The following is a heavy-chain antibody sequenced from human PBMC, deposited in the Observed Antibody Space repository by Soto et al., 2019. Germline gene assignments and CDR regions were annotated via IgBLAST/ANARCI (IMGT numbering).Heavy chain of an antibody. D-gene: IGHD6-13*01. V-gene: IGHV1-8*01. CDR2: MNPNSGNA. CDR1: GYTFTSYD. Sequence: QVQLVQSGAEAKKPGASVKVSCKASGYTFTSYDINWVRQATGQGLEWMGWMNPNSGNAGYSQKFQGRVTMTRTTTIRSSYMERSSLRSEDTAVYYWGRVIRQPLGPFGWFDPWGQGTLVTVSS. CDR3: GRVIRQPLGPFGWFDP. J-gene: IGHJ5*02.